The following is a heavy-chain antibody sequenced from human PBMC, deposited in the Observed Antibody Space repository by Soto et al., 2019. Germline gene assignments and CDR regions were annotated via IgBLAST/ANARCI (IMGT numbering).Heavy chain of an antibody. CDR2: IDPSDSQT. J-gene: IGHJ4*02. V-gene: IGHV5-10-1*01. CDR3: ARQRYDADTGPSCQYYFDS. Sequence: GESLKISCKGSGYSFAGYWITWVRQKPGKGLGWMGRIDPSDSQTYYSPSFRGHVTISATKSITTVFLQWSSLRASDTAMYYCARQRYDADTGPSCQYYFDSWGPGTPVTVSS. D-gene: IGHD2-8*02. CDR1: GYSFAGYW.